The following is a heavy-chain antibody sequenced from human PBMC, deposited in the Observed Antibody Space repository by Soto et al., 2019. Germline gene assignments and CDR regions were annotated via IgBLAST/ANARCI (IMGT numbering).Heavy chain of an antibody. V-gene: IGHV3-23*01. CDR1: EFAFSNYA. Sequence: GGSLRLSCAASEFAFSNYAMSWVRQAPGKGLERVSSISDNGGTTYYADSVKGRFTISRDNSKNTLYLQMNSLRAEDTAVYYCAKMSSTDSYDPVFFWGQGTLVTVSS. D-gene: IGHD2-2*01. CDR2: ISDNGGTT. CDR3: AKMSSTDSYDPVFF. J-gene: IGHJ4*02.